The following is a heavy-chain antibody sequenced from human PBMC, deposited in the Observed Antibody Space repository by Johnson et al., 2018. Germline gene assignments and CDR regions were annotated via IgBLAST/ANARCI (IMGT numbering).Heavy chain of an antibody. J-gene: IGHJ3*02. CDR3: ANTIEDAFDI. V-gene: IGHV3-30-3*01. Sequence: QVQLVESGGGVVQPGRSLRLSCAASGFTFSSYAMHWVRQAPGKGLEWVAVISYDGSNKYYADSVKGRFTISRYNSKNTLYLQMNSLSAEDTAVYYCANTIEDAFDIWGQGTMVTVSS. CDR2: ISYDGSNK. CDR1: GFTFSSYA. D-gene: IGHD2/OR15-2a*01.